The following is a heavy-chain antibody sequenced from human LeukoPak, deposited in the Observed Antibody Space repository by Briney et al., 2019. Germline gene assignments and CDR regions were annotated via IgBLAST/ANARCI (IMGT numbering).Heavy chain of an antibody. D-gene: IGHD2-8*01. CDR2: IKQDGSAK. J-gene: IGHJ3*02. V-gene: IGHV3-7*01. Sequence: GGSLRLSCAASGFTFSSYWMTWVRQAPGKGLAWVANIKQDGSAKYYMDSVKGRFTISRDNAKNSLYLQMNSLGAEDTAVYYCARVNPLMAPGAFDIWGQGTMVAVSS. CDR3: ARVNPLMAPGAFDI. CDR1: GFTFSSYW.